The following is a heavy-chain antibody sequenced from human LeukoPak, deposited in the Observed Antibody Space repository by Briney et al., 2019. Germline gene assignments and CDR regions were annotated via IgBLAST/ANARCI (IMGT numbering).Heavy chain of an antibody. J-gene: IGHJ4*02. CDR2: IKPDGTEK. D-gene: IGHD6-6*01. V-gene: IGHV3-7*01. CDR1: GFFFSNYW. CDR3: ARGGNSSWDY. Sequence: GGSLRLSCAASGFFFSNYWMSWVRQAPGKGLEWVANIKPDGTEKYHVDSLKGRFTISRDNTKNSLYLQMSSLRVEDTAVYYCARGGNSSWDYWGQGALVTVSS.